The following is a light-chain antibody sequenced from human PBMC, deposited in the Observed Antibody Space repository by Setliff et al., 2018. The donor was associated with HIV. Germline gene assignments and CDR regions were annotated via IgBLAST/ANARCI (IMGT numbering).Light chain of an antibody. CDR2: EVT. V-gene: IGLV2-8*01. CDR1: SSDVGDYNY. J-gene: IGLJ1*01. Sequence: QSALTQPPSASGSPGQSVTISCTGTSSDVGDYNYVSWFQQHPGKAPKLIIYEVTKRPSGVPDRFSGSKSGNTASLTVSGLQAEDEADYYCSSYAGSNNYVFGTGTGSPS. CDR3: SSYAGSNNYV.